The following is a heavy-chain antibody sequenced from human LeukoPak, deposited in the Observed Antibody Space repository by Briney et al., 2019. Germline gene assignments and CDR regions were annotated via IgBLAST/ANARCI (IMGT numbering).Heavy chain of an antibody. CDR2: ISGSGGST. D-gene: IGHD3-22*01. V-gene: IGHV3-23*01. CDR3: AREVSRITMIVVVIGEGAFDI. J-gene: IGHJ3*02. Sequence: GGSLRLSCAASGFTFSSYAMSWVRQAPGKGLEWVPAISGSGGSTYYADSVKGRFTISRDNSKNTLYLQMNSLRAEDTAVYYCAREVSRITMIVVVIGEGAFDIWGQGTMVTVSS. CDR1: GFTFSSYA.